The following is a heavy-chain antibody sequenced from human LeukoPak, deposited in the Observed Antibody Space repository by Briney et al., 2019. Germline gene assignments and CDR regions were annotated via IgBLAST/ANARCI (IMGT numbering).Heavy chain of an antibody. Sequence: PSETRSLTCTVSGGSFSSYYWTWIRQPPGKGLEWIGHINYKGSTKYNPSLRSRVTISVDTSKIQFSLKLSSVTAADTAVYYCARLTYYDGRGYYGFDYWGRGTVVIVSS. V-gene: IGHV4-59*08. D-gene: IGHD3-22*01. CDR1: GGSFSSYY. CDR3: ARLTYYDGRGYYGFDY. CDR2: INYKGST. J-gene: IGHJ4*02.